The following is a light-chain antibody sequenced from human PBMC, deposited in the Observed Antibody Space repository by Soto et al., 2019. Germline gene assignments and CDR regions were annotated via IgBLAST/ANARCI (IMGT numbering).Light chain of an antibody. CDR1: QSVSSSY. V-gene: IGKV3-20*01. CDR2: GGY. Sequence: EIVLTQSPGTLSLSPGERATLSCRASQSVSSSYLAWYQQKPGQAPRLLIYGGYRRATGVQDRFSGAGSGTDFTLTITSLQPEDFATYYCKQTSSAPFTFGPGTKVDIK. CDR3: KQTSSAPFT. J-gene: IGKJ3*01.